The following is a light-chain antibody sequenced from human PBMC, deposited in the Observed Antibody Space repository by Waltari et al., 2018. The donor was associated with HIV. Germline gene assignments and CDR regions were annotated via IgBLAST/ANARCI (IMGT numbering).Light chain of an antibody. J-gene: IGLJ1*01. Sequence: SSELTQPPSVSVSPGQTARITCSGDASPKADTPWFQQTPGQAPVVVIHKNTERPSGIPERFSASRSGTTVTLTSTGVQTDDEADYYCLSADNSGTYVFGPGTTVTVL. CDR3: LSADNSGTYV. V-gene: IGLV3-25*03. CDR1: ASPKAD. CDR2: KNT.